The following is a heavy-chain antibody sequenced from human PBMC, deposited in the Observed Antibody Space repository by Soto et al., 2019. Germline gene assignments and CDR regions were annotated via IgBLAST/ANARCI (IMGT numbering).Heavy chain of an antibody. Sequence: GGSLRLSCAASGFTFSSYSMNWVRQAPGKGLEWVSSISSSSSYIYYADSVKGRFTISRDNAKNSLYLQMNSLRAEDTAVYYCARGSPGDGYYYYYYGMGLWGQGTTASVSS. CDR1: GFTFSSYS. V-gene: IGHV3-21*01. J-gene: IGHJ6*02. CDR3: ARGSPGDGYYYYYYGMGL. CDR2: ISSSSSYI.